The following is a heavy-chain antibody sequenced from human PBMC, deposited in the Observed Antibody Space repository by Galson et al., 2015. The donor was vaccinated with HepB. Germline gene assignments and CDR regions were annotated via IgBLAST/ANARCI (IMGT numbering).Heavy chain of an antibody. CDR2: VTYDGTNK. V-gene: IGHV3-30-3*01. D-gene: IGHD5-12*01. CDR1: RFSFSSYA. J-gene: IGHJ4*02. CDR3: ARDDGGDSGYDPLDY. Sequence: SLRLSCAASRFSFSSYAMHWVRQAPDKGLEWVAIVTYDGTNKHYADSVKGRFTISRDNSNNTLYLHMNSLRVEDTAVYYCARDDGGDSGYDPLDYWGQGTLVTVTS.